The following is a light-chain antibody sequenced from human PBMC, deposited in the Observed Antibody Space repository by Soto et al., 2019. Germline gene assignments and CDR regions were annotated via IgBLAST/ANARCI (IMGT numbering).Light chain of an antibody. CDR1: QSVSNNY. J-gene: IGKJ2*01. CDR3: QQYGSSLPYT. CDR2: GSS. V-gene: IGKV3-20*01. Sequence: EVVLTQSPGTLSLSPGERATLSCRASQSVSNNYFAWYQQKPGQAPRLLIFGSSDRATGIPDRFSGSGSGNDFTLTISRLEPEDFAVDYCQQYGSSLPYTFGQGTKLEIK.